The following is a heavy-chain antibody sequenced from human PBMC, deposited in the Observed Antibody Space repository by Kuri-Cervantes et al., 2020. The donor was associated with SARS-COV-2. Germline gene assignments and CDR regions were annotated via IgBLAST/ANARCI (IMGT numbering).Heavy chain of an antibody. V-gene: IGHV3-30*18. CDR1: GFTFSSYG. CDR2: ISYDGSNK. D-gene: IGHD6-13*01. Sequence: GGSLRLSCAASGFTFSSYGMHWVRQAPGKGLEWVAVISYDGSNKYYADSVKGRFTISRDNSKNTLYLQMNSLRAEDTAAYYCAKGKGIAAGSDAFDIWGQGTMVTVSS. J-gene: IGHJ3*02. CDR3: AKGKGIAAGSDAFDI.